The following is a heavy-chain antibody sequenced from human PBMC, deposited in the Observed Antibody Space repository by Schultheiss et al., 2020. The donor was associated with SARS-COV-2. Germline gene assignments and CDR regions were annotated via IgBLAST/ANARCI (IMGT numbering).Heavy chain of an antibody. CDR2: INHSGST. Sequence: SETLSLTCAVSGYSISSSNWWGWIRQPPGKGLEWIGEINHSGSTNYNPSLKSRVTISVDTSKNQFSLKLSSVTAADTAVYYCARVSCSGGSCFLDYWGQGTLVTVSS. V-gene: IGHV4-28*03. D-gene: IGHD2-15*01. CDR1: GYSISSSNW. J-gene: IGHJ4*02. CDR3: ARVSCSGGSCFLDY.